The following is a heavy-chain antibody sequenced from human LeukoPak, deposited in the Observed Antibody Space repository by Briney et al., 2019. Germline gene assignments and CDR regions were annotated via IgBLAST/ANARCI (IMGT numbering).Heavy chain of an antibody. Sequence: SETLSLTCTVSGGSISSYYWSWIRPPPGKGLEWIGYVHYTGSTKYNPSLKSRVTISVDTSKNQFSLKLSSVTAADTAVYFCAREFTGSSFDYWGQGTLVTVSS. CDR1: GGSISSYY. D-gene: IGHD1-26*01. CDR2: VHYTGST. V-gene: IGHV4-59*01. J-gene: IGHJ4*02. CDR3: AREFTGSSFDY.